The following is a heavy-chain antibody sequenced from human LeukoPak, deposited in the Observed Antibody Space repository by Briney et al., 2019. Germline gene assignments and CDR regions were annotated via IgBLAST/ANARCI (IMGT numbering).Heavy chain of an antibody. V-gene: IGHV3-23*01. CDR2: FSGSGGRT. CDR3: AKGHTTTFGVVIRNYYYMDV. CDR1: GFIFDDYT. J-gene: IGHJ6*03. D-gene: IGHD3-3*01. Sequence: PGGSLRLSCAASGFIFDDYTMHWVRQAPGKGLEWVSAFSGSGGRTYYADSVKGRFTISRDNSKSTLYLQMNSLRAEDTAVYYCAKGHTTTFGVVIRNYYYMDVWGKGTTVTVS.